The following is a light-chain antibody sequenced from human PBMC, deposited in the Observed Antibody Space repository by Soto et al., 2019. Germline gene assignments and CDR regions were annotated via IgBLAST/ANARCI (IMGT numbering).Light chain of an antibody. CDR3: VAWDDNLSSRV. CDR1: SSNIGSNY. CDR2: RNN. Sequence: QSVLTQPPSASGTPGQRVTISCSGSSSNIGSNYVYWYQQLPGTAPKLLIYRNNQRPSGVPDRFSGSKSGTSASLVITGLRPEDEADYYCVAWDDNLSSRVFGGGTKLTVL. V-gene: IGLV1-47*01. J-gene: IGLJ3*02.